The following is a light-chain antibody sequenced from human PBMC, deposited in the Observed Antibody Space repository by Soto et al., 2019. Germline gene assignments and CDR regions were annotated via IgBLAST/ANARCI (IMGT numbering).Light chain of an antibody. Sequence: DIQLTQSPSFLSASVGDRVTITCRASQGISSYLAWYQQKPGKAPNLLICAASTLQSGVPSRFSSSGSGTEFTLTISSLQPEDFATYYCQQLNTHRWTFGQGTKVEIK. J-gene: IGKJ1*01. CDR2: AAS. CDR3: QQLNTHRWT. V-gene: IGKV1-9*01. CDR1: QGISSY.